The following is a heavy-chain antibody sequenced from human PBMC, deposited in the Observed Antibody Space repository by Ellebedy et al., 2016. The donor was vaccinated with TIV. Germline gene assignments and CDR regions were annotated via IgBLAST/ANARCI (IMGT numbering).Heavy chain of an antibody. CDR1: GYSFTSYW. CDR2: IYPGDSDP. J-gene: IGHJ4*02. Sequence: GESLKISCKGSGYSFTSYWISWVRQMPGKGLEWMGIIYPGDSDPRYSPSFQGQVTISVDKSISTAYLQWGSLKASDTAMIYCARSPGYCTNGVCYDYWGLGTLVTVSS. CDR3: ARSPGYCTNGVCYDY. D-gene: IGHD2-8*01. V-gene: IGHV5-51*01.